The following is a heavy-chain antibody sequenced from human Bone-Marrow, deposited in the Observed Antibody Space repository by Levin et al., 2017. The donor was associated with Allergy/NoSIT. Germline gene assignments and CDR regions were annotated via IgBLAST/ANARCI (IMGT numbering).Heavy chain of an antibody. CDR3: AKDRSVADGREIFDY. J-gene: IGHJ4*02. Sequence: SGGSLRLSCAASGFTFSSYAMSWVRQAPGKGLEWVSAISGSGGSTYYADSVKGRFTISRDNSKNTLYLQMNSLRAEDTAVYYCAKDRSVADGREIFDYWGQGTLVTVSS. CDR2: ISGSGGST. CDR1: GFTFSSYA. V-gene: IGHV3-23*01. D-gene: IGHD6-19*01.